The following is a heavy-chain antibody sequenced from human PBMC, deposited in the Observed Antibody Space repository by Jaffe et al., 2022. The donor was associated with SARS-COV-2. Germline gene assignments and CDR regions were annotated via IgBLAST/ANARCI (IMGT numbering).Heavy chain of an antibody. J-gene: IGHJ3*02. CDR2: INPNSGGT. Sequence: QVQLVQSGAEVKKPGASVKVSCKASGYTFTGYYMHWVRQAPGQGLEWMGRINPNSGGTNYAQKFQGRVTMTRDTSISTAYMELSRLRSDDTAVYYCAREYLGGGLYNWNDGDAFDIWGQGTMVTVSS. D-gene: IGHD1-20*01. CDR3: AREYLGGGLYNWNDGDAFDI. CDR1: GYTFTGYY. V-gene: IGHV1-2*06.